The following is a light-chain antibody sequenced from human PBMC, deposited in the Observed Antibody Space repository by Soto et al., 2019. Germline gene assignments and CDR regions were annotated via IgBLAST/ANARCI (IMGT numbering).Light chain of an antibody. J-gene: IGKJ4*01. CDR1: QNIDMY. CDR2: AAS. Sequence: DIQLTQSPSSLSASVGDIVTITCRASQNIDMYLSWYQQKPGRAPKLLIYAASTLQNGVPSRFSGSGSGTHFSLTISGLHPEDFATYYCQQSYSAPPLTFGAGTKVEIK. CDR3: QQSYSAPPLT. V-gene: IGKV1-39*01.